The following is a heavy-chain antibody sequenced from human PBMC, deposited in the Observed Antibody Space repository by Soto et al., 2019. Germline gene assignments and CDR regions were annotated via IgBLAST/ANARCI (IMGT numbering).Heavy chain of an antibody. Sequence: QVQLQESGPGLVKPPGTLSLTCAVSGDSISSSIWWRWVRLPPGKGLEWIGEIYHSGTTNYNPSLKSRVTIAVDKSKNQFSLKMSSLTAADTAVYYCARRGDGSGSLDYWGQGTLVTVFS. CDR1: GDSISSSIW. CDR3: ARRGDGSGSLDY. V-gene: IGHV4-4*03. J-gene: IGHJ4*02. CDR2: IYHSGTT. D-gene: IGHD3-10*01.